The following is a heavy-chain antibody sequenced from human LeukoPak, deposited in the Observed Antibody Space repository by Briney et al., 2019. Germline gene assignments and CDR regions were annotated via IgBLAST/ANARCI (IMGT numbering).Heavy chain of an antibody. CDR1: GFTFSSYA. CDR3: AKDTVWTGSGSYYDY. J-gene: IGHJ4*02. V-gene: IGHV3-23*01. CDR2: ISGSGGST. D-gene: IGHD3-10*01. Sequence: PGGSLRLSCAASGFTFSSYAMSWVRQAPGKGLEWVSAISGSGGSTYYADSVKGRFTISRDNSKKKLSLQMNSLRAEDTAVYYCAKDTVWTGSGSYYDYWGQGTLVTVSS.